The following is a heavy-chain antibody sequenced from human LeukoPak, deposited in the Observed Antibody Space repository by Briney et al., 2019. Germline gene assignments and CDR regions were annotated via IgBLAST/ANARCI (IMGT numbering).Heavy chain of an antibody. J-gene: IGHJ4*02. D-gene: IGHD1-26*01. Sequence: PGAPLRLSCAASGFTFSNYGMSWVRQAPGKGLDWVSTIINTGGSTFYVDSVKGRFTISRDNSKNTLYLQMNSLRAEDTAIYYCAQGGRLLDYWGQGTLVTVSS. CDR3: AQGGRLLDY. CDR1: GFTFSNYG. V-gene: IGHV3-23*01. CDR2: IINTGGST.